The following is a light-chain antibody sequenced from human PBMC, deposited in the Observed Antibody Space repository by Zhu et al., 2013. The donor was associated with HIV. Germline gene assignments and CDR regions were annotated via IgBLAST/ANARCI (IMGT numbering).Light chain of an antibody. CDR2: AAS. V-gene: IGKV1-39*01. J-gene: IGKJ3*01. CDR3: HQSYSLPST. Sequence: DIQMTQSPSSLSASVGDRVTITCRASXNIYHLFKLVSAETREAPKLLIYAASSLQNGVPSRFSGSGSGTDFTLTISSLQPEDFATYYCHQSYSLPSTFGPRDQQWI. CDR1: XNIYHL.